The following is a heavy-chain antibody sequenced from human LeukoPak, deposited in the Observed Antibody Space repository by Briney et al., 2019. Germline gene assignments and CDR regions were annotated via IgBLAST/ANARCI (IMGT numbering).Heavy chain of an antibody. D-gene: IGHD3-10*01. Sequence: GGSLRLSCVVSGFTFSTSAMSWVRQAPGKGLEWGSGISESGGSTYYADSVKGRFTSSRDNSKNTLYLQINNLRAEDTAAYYCAKGSFWGQGTLVTVSS. CDR2: ISESGGST. V-gene: IGHV3-23*01. CDR1: GFTFSTSA. J-gene: IGHJ4*02. CDR3: AKGSF.